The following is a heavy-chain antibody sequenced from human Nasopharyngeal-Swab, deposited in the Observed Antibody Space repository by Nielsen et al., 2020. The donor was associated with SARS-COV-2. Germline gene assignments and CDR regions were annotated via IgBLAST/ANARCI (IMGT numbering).Heavy chain of an antibody. CDR1: GYTFTSYG. D-gene: IGHD4-17*01. CDR2: IIPIFGTA. CDR3: ASPPADADYASAFDI. Sequence: SVKVSCKASGYTFTSYGISWVRQAPGQGLEWMGGIIPIFGTANYAQKFQGRVTITADESTSTAYMELSSLRSEDTAVYYCASPPADADYASAFDIWGQGTMVTVSS. J-gene: IGHJ3*02. V-gene: IGHV1-69*13.